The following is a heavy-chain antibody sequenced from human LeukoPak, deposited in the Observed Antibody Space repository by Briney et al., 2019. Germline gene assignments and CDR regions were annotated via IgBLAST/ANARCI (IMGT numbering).Heavy chain of an antibody. CDR3: AKDSSQTGYYYYYMDV. J-gene: IGHJ6*03. Sequence: GGSLRLSCAASGFTFSSYAMSWVRQAPREGLEWVSAISGGGVSTYYADSVKGRCTISRDKSKNTLSLQINSLRPEDSARYNGAKDSSQTGYYYYYMDVWGKGTTVTVSS. CDR2: ISGGGVST. V-gene: IGHV3-23*01. D-gene: IGHD6-13*01. CDR1: GFTFSSYA.